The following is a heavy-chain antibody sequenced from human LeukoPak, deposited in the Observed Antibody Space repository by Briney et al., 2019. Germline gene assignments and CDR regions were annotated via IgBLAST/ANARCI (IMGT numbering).Heavy chain of an antibody. CDR3: ARMLYSSSSFDY. Sequence: TGGSLRLSCAASGFTFSSYGMHWVRQAPGKGLEWVAVISYDGSNKYYADSVKGRFTISRDNSKNTLYLQMNSLRAEDTAVYYCARMLYSSSSFDYWGQGTLVTVSS. D-gene: IGHD6-6*01. CDR2: ISYDGSNK. CDR1: GFTFSSYG. V-gene: IGHV3-30*03. J-gene: IGHJ4*02.